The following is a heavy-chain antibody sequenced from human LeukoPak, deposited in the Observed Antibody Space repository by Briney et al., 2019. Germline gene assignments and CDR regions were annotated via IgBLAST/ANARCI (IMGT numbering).Heavy chain of an antibody. CDR1: ALTRSAHS. Sequence: PGRSLRLSCAGSALTRSAHSMHWVRQAPGKGLVWVAGISYDGRTTYYTDSVKGRFTISKDTSKNTLYLQMDSLRPEDTAIYFCTRDGIVGARSFDYWGQGILVTVSS. V-gene: IGHV3-30*03. D-gene: IGHD1-26*01. J-gene: IGHJ4*02. CDR3: TRDGIVGARSFDY. CDR2: ISYDGRTT.